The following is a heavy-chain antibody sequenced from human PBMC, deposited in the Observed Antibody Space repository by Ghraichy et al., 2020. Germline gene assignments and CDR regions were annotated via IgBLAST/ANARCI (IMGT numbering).Heavy chain of an antibody. CDR1: GFTFSSYS. J-gene: IGHJ6*02. CDR3: ASQYDFWSGYYMGYGMDV. Sequence: GSLRLSCAASGFTFSSYSMNWVRQAPGKGLEWVSSISSSSSYIYYADSVKGRFTISRDNAKNSLYLQMNSLRAEDTAVYYCASQYDFWSGYYMGYGMDVWGQGTTVTVSS. CDR2: ISSSSSYI. D-gene: IGHD3-3*01. V-gene: IGHV3-21*01.